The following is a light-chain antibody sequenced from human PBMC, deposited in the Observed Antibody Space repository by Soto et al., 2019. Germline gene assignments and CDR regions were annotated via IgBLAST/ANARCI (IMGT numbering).Light chain of an antibody. V-gene: IGLV2-23*03. CDR1: SSDVGSYNL. CDR3: CSYAGSSTF. Sequence: QSALTQPASVSGSPGQSITISCTGTSSDVGSYNLVSWYQQHPGKAPKLMIYEGSKRPSGVSNRFSGSKSGNTASLTISGLQAEDEADYYCCSYAGSSTFFGTGTKLTAL. J-gene: IGLJ1*01. CDR2: EGS.